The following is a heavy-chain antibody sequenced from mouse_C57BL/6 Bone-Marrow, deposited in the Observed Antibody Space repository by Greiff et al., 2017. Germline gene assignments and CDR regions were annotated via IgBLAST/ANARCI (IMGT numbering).Heavy chain of an antibody. V-gene: IGHV5-4*01. CDR1: GFTFSSSA. Sequence: EVQLVESGGGLVKPGGSLKLSCAASGFTFSSSALSWVRQTPEKRLEWVATISDGGSYTYYPDNVKGRFTISRDNAKNNLYLQMSHLKSEDTAMYYCARVYYYAMDYWGQGTSVTVSS. CDR3: ARVYYYAMDY. J-gene: IGHJ4*01. CDR2: ISDGGSYT.